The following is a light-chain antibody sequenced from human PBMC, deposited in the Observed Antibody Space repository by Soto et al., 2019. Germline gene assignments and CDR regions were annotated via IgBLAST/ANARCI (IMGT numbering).Light chain of an antibody. CDR3: SSYAGSNNLV. CDR2: DVS. J-gene: IGLJ2*01. CDR1: SSDVGAYNF. Sequence: SVLTQPPSASGSPGQSVTISCTGTSSDVGAYNFLSWYQQHPGKAPKLMIYDVSKRPSGVPDRFSGSKSGNTASLTVSGLQAEDEADYYCSSYAGSNNLVFGGGTKLTVL. V-gene: IGLV2-8*01.